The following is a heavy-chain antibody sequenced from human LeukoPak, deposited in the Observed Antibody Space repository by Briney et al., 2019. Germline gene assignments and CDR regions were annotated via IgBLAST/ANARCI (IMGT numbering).Heavy chain of an antibody. V-gene: IGHV4-59*08. CDR3: ARQLYASGAYYAPMDV. D-gene: IGHD3-10*01. J-gene: IGHJ6*03. CDR1: GGSISSYY. Sequence: SETLPLTCTVSGGSISSYYWSWIRQPPGKGLEWIGYIYYSGSTNYNPSLKSRVAISIDTSKNQFSLKLSSVTAADTAVYYCARQLYASGAYYAPMDVWGKGTTVTISS. CDR2: IYYSGST.